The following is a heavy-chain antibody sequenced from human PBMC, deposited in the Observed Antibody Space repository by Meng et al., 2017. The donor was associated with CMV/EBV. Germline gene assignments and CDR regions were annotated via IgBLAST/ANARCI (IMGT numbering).Heavy chain of an antibody. CDR1: GDSFFSNSSA. J-gene: IGHJ6*02. D-gene: IGHD6-13*01. V-gene: IGHV6-1*01. CDR2: IYYRSNSNN. CDR3: ARAGLEAAGTIEYYYYGMDV. Sequence: SETLSLTCAISGDSFFSNSSAWNWIRQYAARGLEWLGRIYYRSNSNNDYAGSVKSRITINPDTSKNQFSLQLNSVTPEDTAVYYCARAGLEAAGTIEYYYYGMDVWGQGITVTVSS.